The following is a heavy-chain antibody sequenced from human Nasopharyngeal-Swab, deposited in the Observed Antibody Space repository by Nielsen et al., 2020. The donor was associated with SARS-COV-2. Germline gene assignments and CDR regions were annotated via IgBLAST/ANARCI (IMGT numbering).Heavy chain of an antibody. Sequence: WARQAPGQGLEWMGWMNPNSGKTGYAQKFQGRVTMTRNTSISTDYMELSSLRSEDTAVYYCARVPRLRYFDWLLYSYYYGMDVWGQGTTVTVSS. V-gene: IGHV1-8*01. CDR3: ARVPRLRYFDWLLYSYYYGMDV. D-gene: IGHD3-9*01. J-gene: IGHJ6*02. CDR2: MNPNSGKT.